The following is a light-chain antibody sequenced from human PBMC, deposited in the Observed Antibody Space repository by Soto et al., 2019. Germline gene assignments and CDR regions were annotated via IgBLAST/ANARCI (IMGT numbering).Light chain of an antibody. CDR2: DVS. J-gene: IGLJ1*01. Sequence: QSVLTQPASVSGSPGQSITISCTGTSSDDVGYNYVSWYQQHPGKAPKLMIYDVSKRPSGVSNRFSGSKSGNTASLTISGLQAEDEADYYCSSYTSSSTLLYVFGTGTKVTVL. CDR3: SSYTSSSTLLYV. CDR1: SSDDVGYNY. V-gene: IGLV2-14*01.